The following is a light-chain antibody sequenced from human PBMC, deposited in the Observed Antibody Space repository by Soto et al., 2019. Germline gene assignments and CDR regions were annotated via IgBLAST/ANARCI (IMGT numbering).Light chain of an antibody. Sequence: QSVLAQPPSVSGSPGQSITISCTGTSSDVGGYNYVSWYQQHPGKAPKLMIYEVSNRPSGVSNRFSGSKSGNTASLTISGLQAEDEADYYCSSYTSSSTLQVFGGGTQLTVL. CDR2: EVS. CDR1: SSDVGGYNY. J-gene: IGLJ2*01. V-gene: IGLV2-14*01. CDR3: SSYTSSSTLQV.